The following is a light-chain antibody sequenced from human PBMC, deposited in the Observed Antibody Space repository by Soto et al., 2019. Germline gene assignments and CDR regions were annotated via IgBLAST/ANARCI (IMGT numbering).Light chain of an antibody. J-gene: IGKJ1*01. Sequence: EIQMTQSPSSLSASVGDRFTITCRASQSISSYLNWYQQKPGKAPKLLIYAASSLQSGVPSRFSGSGSGTDFTLTISSLQPEDFATYYCQQSYSTPQTFGQGTKVDIK. CDR2: AAS. CDR3: QQSYSTPQT. V-gene: IGKV1-39*01. CDR1: QSISSY.